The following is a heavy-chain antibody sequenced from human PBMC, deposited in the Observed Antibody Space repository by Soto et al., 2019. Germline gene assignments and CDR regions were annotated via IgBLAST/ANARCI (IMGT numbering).Heavy chain of an antibody. CDR2: ISGSGGST. CDR1: GFTFSSYA. J-gene: IGHJ3*02. D-gene: IGHD6-13*01. Sequence: PGGSLSLSCAASGFTFSSYAMSWVRQAPGKGLEWVSAISGSGGSTYYADSVKGRFTISRDNSKNTLYLQMNSLRAEDTAVYYCAKDRELAAAPDDAFDNWGQGTMVTVSS. CDR3: AKDRELAAAPDDAFDN. V-gene: IGHV3-23*01.